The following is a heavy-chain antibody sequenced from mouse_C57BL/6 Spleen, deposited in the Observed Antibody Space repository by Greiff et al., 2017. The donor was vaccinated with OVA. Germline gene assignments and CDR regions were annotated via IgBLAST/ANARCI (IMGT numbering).Heavy chain of an antibody. J-gene: IGHJ2*01. CDR2: IYPGDGDT. CDR1: GYAFSSSW. V-gene: IGHV1-82*01. D-gene: IGHD1-1*01. Sequence: VKLQQSGPELVKPGASVKISCKASGYAFSSSWMNWVKQRPGKGLEWIGRIYPGDGDTNYNGKFKGKATLTADKSSSTAYMQLSSLTSEDSAVYFCAREAHYYGSSYWGQGTTLTVSS. CDR3: AREAHYYGSSY.